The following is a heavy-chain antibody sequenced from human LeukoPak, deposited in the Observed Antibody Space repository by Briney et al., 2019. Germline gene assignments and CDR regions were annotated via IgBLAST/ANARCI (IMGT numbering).Heavy chain of an antibody. V-gene: IGHV1-46*01. J-gene: IGHJ4*02. CDR2: IHPSGGST. D-gene: IGHD2-2*01. Sequence: GASVKVSCKASGYTFISYYIHRVRQAPGQGLEWMGIIHPSGGSTNYAQKFQGRVTMTRDTSTSTVYMELSSLRSEDTAVYYCARAKRNYCSSTSCYLDYWGQGTLVTVSS. CDR3: ARAKRNYCSSTSCYLDY. CDR1: GYTFISYY.